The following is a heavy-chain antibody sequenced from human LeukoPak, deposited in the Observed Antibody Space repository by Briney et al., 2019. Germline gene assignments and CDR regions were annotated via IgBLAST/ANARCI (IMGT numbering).Heavy chain of an antibody. J-gene: IGHJ3*01. CDR2: TYHRSKWSN. V-gene: IGHV6-1*01. CDR1: GDSVSTNSVA. D-gene: IGHD2-15*01. Sequence: SQTLSLTCAISGDSVSTNSVAWNWIRQPPTGGLEWLGRTYHRSKWSNDYAVSVKSRITINPDTSKNQFSLQLTSVTPDDTALYYCARGKYSGFDLWGQGTMVTVSS. CDR3: ARGKYSGFDL.